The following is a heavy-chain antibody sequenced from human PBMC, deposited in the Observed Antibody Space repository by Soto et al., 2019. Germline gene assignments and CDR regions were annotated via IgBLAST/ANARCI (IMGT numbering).Heavy chain of an antibody. Sequence: GGSLRLSCAASGFTFSSYGMHWVRQAPGKGLEWVAVISYDGSNKYYADSVKGRFTISRDNSKNTLYLQMNSLRAEDTAVYYCAKATVGATLYYYYGMDVWGQGTTVTVSS. D-gene: IGHD1-26*01. CDR3: AKATVGATLYYYYGMDV. CDR1: GFTFSSYG. CDR2: ISYDGSNK. J-gene: IGHJ6*02. V-gene: IGHV3-30*18.